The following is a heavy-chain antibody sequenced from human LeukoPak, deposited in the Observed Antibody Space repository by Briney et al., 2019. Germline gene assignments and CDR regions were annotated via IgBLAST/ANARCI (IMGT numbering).Heavy chain of an antibody. V-gene: IGHV3-21*01. CDR2: ISSSSSYI. CDR3: ARGGTRLRAFDY. Sequence: PGGSLRLSCAASGFTFSSYSMTWVRQAPGKGLEWVSSISSSSSYIYYADSVKGRFTISRDNAKNSLYLQMNSLRAEDTAVYYCARGGTRLRAFDYWGQGTLVTVSS. D-gene: IGHD1-1*01. J-gene: IGHJ4*02. CDR1: GFTFSSYS.